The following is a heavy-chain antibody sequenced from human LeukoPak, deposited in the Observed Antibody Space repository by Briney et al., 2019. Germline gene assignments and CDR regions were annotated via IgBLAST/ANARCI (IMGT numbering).Heavy chain of an antibody. CDR1: GFTFSSYW. J-gene: IGHJ3*02. Sequence: TGGSLRLSCAASGFTFSSYWMHWVRQAPAKGLVWVSRINSDGSSTSYADSVKGRFTISRDNAKNTLYLQMNSLRAEDTAVYYCAREGARFDDAFDIWGQGTMVTVSS. D-gene: IGHD3-10*01. V-gene: IGHV3-74*01. CDR3: AREGARFDDAFDI. CDR2: INSDGSST.